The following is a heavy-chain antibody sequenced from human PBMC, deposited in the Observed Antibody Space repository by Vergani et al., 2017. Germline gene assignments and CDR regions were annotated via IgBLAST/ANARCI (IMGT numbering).Heavy chain of an antibody. CDR3: ARDHWGGTVVGSGDPFDI. CDR1: GGAVSSGSYY. CDR2: IYMTVAT. J-gene: IGHJ3*02. Sequence: QVQLQESGPGLLKPSQTLSLTCTVPGGAVSSGSYYWSWIRQTAGKKLKKLEWIGRIYMTVATTYNPSFKNRVTISMDKSKNQFSPIRNSVTAADTAVYFCARDHWGGTVVGSGDPFDIWGHGTMVTVSS. D-gene: IGHD3-16*01. V-gene: IGHV4-61*02.